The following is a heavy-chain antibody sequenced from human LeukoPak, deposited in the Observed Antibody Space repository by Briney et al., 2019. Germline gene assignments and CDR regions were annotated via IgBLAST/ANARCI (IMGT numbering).Heavy chain of an antibody. Sequence: GGSLRLSCAASGFTFSSYGMHWVRQAPGKGLEWVAVISYDGSNKYYADSVKGRFTISRDNSKNTLYLQMISLRAEDTAVYYCAKTPYYDSSGFAFDIWGQGTMVTVSS. V-gene: IGHV3-30*18. CDR2: ISYDGSNK. CDR3: AKTPYYDSSGFAFDI. J-gene: IGHJ3*02. CDR1: GFTFSSYG. D-gene: IGHD3-22*01.